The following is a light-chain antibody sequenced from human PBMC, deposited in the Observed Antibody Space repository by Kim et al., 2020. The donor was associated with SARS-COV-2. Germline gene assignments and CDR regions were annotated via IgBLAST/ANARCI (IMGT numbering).Light chain of an antibody. J-gene: IGLJ1*01. Sequence: TISCTGTSSDVGGYNYVSWYQQHPGKAPKLMIYDVSNRPSGVSNRFSGSKSGNTASLTISGLQAEDEADYYCSSYTSSSTLGVYVFGTGTQLTVL. CDR2: DVS. CDR3: SSYTSSSTLGVYV. V-gene: IGLV2-14*03. CDR1: SSDVGGYNY.